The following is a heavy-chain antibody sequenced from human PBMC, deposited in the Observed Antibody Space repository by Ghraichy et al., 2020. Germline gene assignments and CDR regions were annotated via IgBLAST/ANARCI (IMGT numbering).Heavy chain of an antibody. CDR3: AREVGVVPAAAFDY. V-gene: IGHV3-21*01. Sequence: GGSLRLSCAASGFTFSSYSMNWVRQAPGKGLEWVSSISSSSSYIYYADSVKGRFTISRDNAKNSLYLQMNSLRAEDTAVYYCAREVGVVPAAAFDYWGQGTLVTVSS. CDR2: ISSSSSYI. CDR1: GFTFSSYS. J-gene: IGHJ4*02. D-gene: IGHD2-2*01.